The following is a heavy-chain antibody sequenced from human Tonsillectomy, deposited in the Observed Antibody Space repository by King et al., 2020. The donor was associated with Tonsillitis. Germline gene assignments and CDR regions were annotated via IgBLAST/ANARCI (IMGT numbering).Heavy chain of an antibody. CDR2: INGNSGSN. CDR1: GYTFTDYY. CDR3: AREERGGFFDF. J-gene: IGHJ4*02. D-gene: IGHD3-16*01. V-gene: IGHV1-2*02. Sequence: VQLVQSGTEVKKPGASVKVSCKASGYTFTDYYTHWVRQAPGQGLEWMGCINGNSGSNSRSQTFQGRGTMTRDTSISTAYMELSGLTSDDTAVYYCAREERGGFFDFWGQGTLVTVSA.